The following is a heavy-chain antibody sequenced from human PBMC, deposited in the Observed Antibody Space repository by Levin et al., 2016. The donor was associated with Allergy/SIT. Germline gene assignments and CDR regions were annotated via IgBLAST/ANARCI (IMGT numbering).Heavy chain of an antibody. Sequence: VRQMPGKGLEWMGIIYPGDSDTRYSPSFQGQVTISADKSISTAYLQWSSLKASDTAMYYCARRKGDTAWLRGGMDVWGQGTTVTVSS. V-gene: IGHV5-51*01. J-gene: IGHJ6*02. CDR3: ARRKGDTAWLRGGMDV. D-gene: IGHD5-12*01. CDR2: IYPGDSDT.